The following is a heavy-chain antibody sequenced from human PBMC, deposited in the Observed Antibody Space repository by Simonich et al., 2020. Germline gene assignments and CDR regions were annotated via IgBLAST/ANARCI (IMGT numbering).Heavy chain of an antibody. Sequence: EVQLLESGGGLVQHGGYLRLSCAASGFTFSSEAMSWVCQGPGMAVNGVSAISGSVAHTHYADSVKGRFTISVDNSKNTLYLQMHSLRAEDTAVYYCAKRSGVSITGTFDYWGQGTLVTVSS. J-gene: IGHJ4*02. CDR1: GFTFSSEA. V-gene: IGHV3-23*01. D-gene: IGHD1-7*01. CDR2: ISGSVAHT. CDR3: AKRSGVSITGTFDY.